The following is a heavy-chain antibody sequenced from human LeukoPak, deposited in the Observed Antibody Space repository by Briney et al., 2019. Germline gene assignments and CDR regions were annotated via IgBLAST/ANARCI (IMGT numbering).Heavy chain of an antibody. CDR3: VKAPTVAGSYGWFDP. D-gene: IGHD5-18*01. Sequence: SETLSLTCTVSGGSISSGDYYWSWIRQSPEKGLEWIGCIYSNGGTFYNPFLRSRVVISADASKNQISLRVESMTAADTAVYYCVKAPTVAGSYGWFDPWGQGTLVTVSS. J-gene: IGHJ5*02. V-gene: IGHV4-30-4*01. CDR1: GGSISSGDYY. CDR2: IYSNGGT.